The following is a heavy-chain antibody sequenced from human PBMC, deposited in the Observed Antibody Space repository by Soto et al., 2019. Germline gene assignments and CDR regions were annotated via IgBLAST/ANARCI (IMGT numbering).Heavy chain of an antibody. CDR1: GFTFSSYA. CDR3: AKDSPWGSTSCYTGSIAAPCREIYYYGMDV. J-gene: IGHJ6*02. D-gene: IGHD2-2*02. V-gene: IGHV3-23*01. Sequence: LRLSCAASGFTFSSYAMSWVRQAPGKGLEWVSAISGSGGSTYYADSVKGRFTISRDNSKNTLYLQMNSLRAEDTAVYYCAKDSPWGSTSCYTGSIAAPCREIYYYGMDVWGQGTTVTVSS. CDR2: ISGSGGST.